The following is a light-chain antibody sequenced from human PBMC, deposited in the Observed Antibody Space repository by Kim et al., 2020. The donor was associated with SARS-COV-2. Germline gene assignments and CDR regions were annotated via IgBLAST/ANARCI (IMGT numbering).Light chain of an antibody. CDR1: QRMDDN. CDR2: GAS. V-gene: IGKV3-15*01. CDR3: QQYDNGWT. J-gene: IGKJ1*01. Sequence: SVSTGEGATPSSRARQRMDDNLAWYHQKVGPAPSVLIYGASTRATGVPARCSGTGSETEFSLTISSLQSEDLGVYYCQQYDNGWTFGQGTKVDIK.